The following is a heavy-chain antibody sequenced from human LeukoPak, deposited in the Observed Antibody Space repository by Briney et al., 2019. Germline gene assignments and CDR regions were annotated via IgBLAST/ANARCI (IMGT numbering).Heavy chain of an antibody. CDR3: ARLPGYCTNGVCSRDYFDY. V-gene: IGHV1-46*01. CDR1: GYTFTSYY. CDR2: INPSGGST. J-gene: IGHJ4*02. Sequence: ASVKVSCKASGYTFTSYYMHWVRQAPGQGLEWMGIINPSGGSTSYAQKFQGRVTMTRDMSTSTVYMELSSLRSEDTAVYYRARLPGYCTNGVCSRDYFDYWGQGTLVTVSS. D-gene: IGHD2-8*01.